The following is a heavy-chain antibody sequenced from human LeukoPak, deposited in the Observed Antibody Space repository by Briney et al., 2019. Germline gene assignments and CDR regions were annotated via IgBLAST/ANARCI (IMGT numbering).Heavy chain of an antibody. CDR1: GFTVSSNY. Sequence: GSLRLSCAASGFTVSSNYMSWVRQAPGKGLEGIGEINHSGSTNYNPSLKSRVTISVDTSKNQFSLKLSSVTAADTAVYYCARGRWSYAFDIWGQGTMVTVS. CDR2: INHSGST. V-gene: IGHV4-34*01. CDR3: ARGRWSYAFDI. D-gene: IGHD6-13*01. J-gene: IGHJ3*02.